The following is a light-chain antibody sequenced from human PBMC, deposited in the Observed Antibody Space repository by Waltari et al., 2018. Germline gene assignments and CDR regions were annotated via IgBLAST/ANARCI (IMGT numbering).Light chain of an antibody. J-gene: IGLJ1*01. V-gene: IGLV2-14*03. Sequence: QSALAQPASVSGSPGQSITISCTGTGSDVGRYNYVSWYQQLPVKAPKVSIFDVSDRPSGVSTRFSGSKSGNTASLTISGLQAEDEADYYCGSYSGTTTYVFGTGTYVTVL. CDR3: GSYSGTTTYV. CDR1: GSDVGRYNY. CDR2: DVS.